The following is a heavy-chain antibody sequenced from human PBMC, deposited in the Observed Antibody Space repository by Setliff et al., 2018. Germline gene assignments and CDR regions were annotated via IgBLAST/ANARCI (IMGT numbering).Heavy chain of an antibody. V-gene: IGHV4-59*11. D-gene: IGHD6-13*01. CDR1: GGSISSSHS. CDR3: ARVSMLAAAGYYSYYYGMDV. CDR2: VLDTGIT. Sequence: SETLSLTCTVSGGSISSSHSWSWIRQPPGKEMEWIGNVLDTGITNYNPTLEGRVTISVDTSKNQFSLKLSSVTAADTAVYYCARVSMLAAAGYYSYYYGMDVWGQGTTVTVSS. J-gene: IGHJ6*02.